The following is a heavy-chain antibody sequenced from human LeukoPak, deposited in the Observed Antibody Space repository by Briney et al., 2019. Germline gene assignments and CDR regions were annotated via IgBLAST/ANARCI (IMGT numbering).Heavy chain of an antibody. D-gene: IGHD2-2*01. V-gene: IGHV1-69*06. CDR1: GGIFSSYV. Sequence: SSVKVSCKGCGGIFSSYVISWLRQAAGQGLDGMGWINPIFGTEYYAPMFQGRVTIVVDNYKCTAYMEVSGLRSEDTAVYYCPSCSSTSCRPYYYYYGIDVWGKGTTVTVSS. J-gene: IGHJ6*04. CDR3: PSCSSTSCRPYYYYYGIDV. CDR2: INPIFGTE.